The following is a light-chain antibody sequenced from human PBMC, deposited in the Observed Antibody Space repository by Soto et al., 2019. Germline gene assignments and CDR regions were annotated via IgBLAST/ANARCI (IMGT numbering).Light chain of an antibody. CDR1: QSVSSKS. J-gene: IGKJ4*01. CDR3: QQYEPSRGFT. CDR2: GAS. Sequence: EIVLTQSPGTLSLSPGERATLSCRASQSVSSKSLAWYQQKRGQPPRLLISGASNRATGIPDRFSGSGSGTDFSLTISRLEPEDFAVYFCQQYEPSRGFTFGGGTKVETK. V-gene: IGKV3-20*01.